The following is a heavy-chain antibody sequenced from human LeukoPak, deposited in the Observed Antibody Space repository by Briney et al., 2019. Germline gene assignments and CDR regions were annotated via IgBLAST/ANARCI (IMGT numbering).Heavy chain of an antibody. J-gene: IGHJ5*02. CDR3: PIQGHQLLSAAYWFAP. Sequence: VASVKVSCKASGYTFTRYGISWVRHAPGQGREWMGWNSAYKGNTTYAQKLQARAPMPTDTSTRTAYMELRSLRSDHTAVYYCPIQGHQLLSAAYWFAPWGQATLVTVSS. CDR1: GYTFTRYG. V-gene: IGHV1-18*01. CDR2: NSAYKGNT. D-gene: IGHD2-2*01.